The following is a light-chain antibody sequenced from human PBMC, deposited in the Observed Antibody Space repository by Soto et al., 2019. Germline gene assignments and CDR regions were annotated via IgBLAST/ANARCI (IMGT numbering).Light chain of an antibody. CDR1: SSDVGGYSF. CDR3: CSYAGMYSVI. CDR2: DVR. J-gene: IGLJ2*01. Sequence: QSALIQPPSVSGSPGQSVTISCSGTSSDVGGYSFVSWYQQHPGNTPKLIIYDVRNRPSGVPDRFSGSKSGNTASLTISGLQAEDEAHYYCCSYAGMYSVIFGGGTKLTVL. V-gene: IGLV2-11*01.